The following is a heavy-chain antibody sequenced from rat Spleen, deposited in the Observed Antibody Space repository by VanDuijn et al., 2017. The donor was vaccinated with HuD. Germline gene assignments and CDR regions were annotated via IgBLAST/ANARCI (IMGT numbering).Heavy chain of an antibody. CDR3: ATYGGFIDY. D-gene: IGHD1-11*01. Sequence: EVQLVESGGGLVQPGRSLKLSCAVSGFTFSNYYMAWVRQAPTKGLEWVAYISTGGGGTYYRDSVKGRFTISRDNAKSTLYRQMDSLRSEDTATYYCATYGGFIDYWGQGVVVTVSS. CDR1: GFTFSNYY. CDR2: ISTGGGGT. V-gene: IGHV5-27*01. J-gene: IGHJ2*01.